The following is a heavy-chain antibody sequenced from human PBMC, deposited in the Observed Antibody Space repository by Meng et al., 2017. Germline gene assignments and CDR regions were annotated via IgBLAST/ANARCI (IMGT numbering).Heavy chain of an antibody. Sequence: GESLKISCKGSGYSFTSYWIGWVRQMPGKGLEWMWIIYPGYSDTRNSPSFQGQVTISADKSISTAYLQWSSLKASDTAMYNCARGGVVGATGEGWGYAFDIWGPGTMVTVSS. CDR3: ARGGVVGATGEGWGYAFDI. V-gene: IGHV5-51*01. CDR1: GYSFTSYW. J-gene: IGHJ3*02. D-gene: IGHD1-26*01. CDR2: IYPGYSDT.